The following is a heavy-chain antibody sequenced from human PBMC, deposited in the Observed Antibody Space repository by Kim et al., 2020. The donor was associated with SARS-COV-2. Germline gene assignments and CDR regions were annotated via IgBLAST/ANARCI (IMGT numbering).Heavy chain of an antibody. Sequence: GESLKISCKGSGYSFTSYWISWVRQMPGKGLEWMGRIDPSDSYTNYSPSFQGHVTISADKSISTAYLQWSSLKASDTAMYYCARHPDGTKDFDYWGQGTLVTVSS. V-gene: IGHV5-10-1*01. CDR3: ARHPDGTKDFDY. CDR1: GYSFTSYW. D-gene: IGHD1-1*01. CDR2: IDPSDSYT. J-gene: IGHJ4*02.